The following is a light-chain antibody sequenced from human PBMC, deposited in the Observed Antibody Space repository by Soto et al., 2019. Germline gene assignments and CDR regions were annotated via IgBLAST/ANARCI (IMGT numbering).Light chain of an antibody. V-gene: IGLV2-14*03. Sequence: QSALTQPASVSGAPGQSIAISCTGTSSDVGFYNYVSWYQQHPGKAPKLMVYDVNNRPSGVSNRFSGSTSGNTASLTISGLQSEDEADYYCPSYTTSSTYVFGTGTKLTVL. CDR2: DVN. CDR1: SSDVGFYNY. J-gene: IGLJ1*01. CDR3: PSYTTSSTYV.